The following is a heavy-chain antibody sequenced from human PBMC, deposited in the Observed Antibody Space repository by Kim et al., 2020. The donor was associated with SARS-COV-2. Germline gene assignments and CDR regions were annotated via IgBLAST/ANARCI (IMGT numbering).Heavy chain of an antibody. J-gene: IGHJ4*02. D-gene: IGHD5-18*01. CDR3: ARGRGYSYGSYFDY. Sequence: YNPALKSRVTISVDTSKNQFSLKLSSVTAADTAVYYCARGRGYSYGSYFDYWGQGTLVTVSS. V-gene: IGHV4-34*13.